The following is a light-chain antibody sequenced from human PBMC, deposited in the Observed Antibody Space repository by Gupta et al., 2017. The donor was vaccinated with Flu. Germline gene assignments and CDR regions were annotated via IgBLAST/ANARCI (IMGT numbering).Light chain of an antibody. Sequence: ANIGSVYDVHGYQQLPGTAPNLLIYGNSNRPSGVPDRFSGSKSGTSASLAITGLQAEDEADYYCQSYDSSLSGSVFGGGTKLTVL. CDR3: QSYDSSLSGSV. CDR2: GNS. CDR1: ANIGSVYD. J-gene: IGLJ3*02. V-gene: IGLV1-40*01.